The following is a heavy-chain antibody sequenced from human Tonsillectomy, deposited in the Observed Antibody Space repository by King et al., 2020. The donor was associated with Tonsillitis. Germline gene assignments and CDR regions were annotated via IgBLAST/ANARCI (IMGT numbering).Heavy chain of an antibody. J-gene: IGHJ6*02. D-gene: IGHD3-16*01. CDR2: ISGSGGST. V-gene: IGHV3-23*04. Sequence: VQLVESGGGLVQPGGSLRLSCAASGFTFSSYAMSWVRQAPGKGLEWVSAISGSGGSTYYADTVKGRFTLSRDNSKNTLYLQMNSLRAADTAVSYCAKRLGTVNDSYYYGLAVWGQGTPVTVSS. CDR3: AKRLGTVNDSYYYGLAV. CDR1: GFTFSSYA.